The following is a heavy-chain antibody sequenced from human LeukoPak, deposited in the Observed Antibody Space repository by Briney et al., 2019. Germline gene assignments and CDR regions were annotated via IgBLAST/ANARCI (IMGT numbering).Heavy chain of an antibody. J-gene: IGHJ4*02. V-gene: IGHV3-21*01. D-gene: IGHD6-13*01. Sequence: GGSLRLSCAASGFTFSSYSMNWVRQAPGKGLEWVSSISSSSSYIYYADSVKGRFTISRDNSKNTLYLQVNSLRAEDTAVYYCAKGPQQLAFDYWGQGTLVTVSS. CDR3: AKGPQQLAFDY. CDR2: ISSSSSYI. CDR1: GFTFSSYS.